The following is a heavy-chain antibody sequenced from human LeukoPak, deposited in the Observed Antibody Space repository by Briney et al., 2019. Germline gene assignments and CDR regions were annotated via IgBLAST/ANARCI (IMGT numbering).Heavy chain of an antibody. CDR3: ARDSSGWSPLNH. CDR1: GDTFTNYA. CDR2: INGGNGNT. Sequence: GASVKVSCKASGDTFTNYAIHWVRQAPGLRLEWMAWINGGNGNTKSSHEFRGRLTITRDTSASTAYMELSSLRSEDTAVYYCARDSSGWSPLNHWGQGTLVTVSS. V-gene: IGHV1-3*01. D-gene: IGHD6-13*01. J-gene: IGHJ4*02.